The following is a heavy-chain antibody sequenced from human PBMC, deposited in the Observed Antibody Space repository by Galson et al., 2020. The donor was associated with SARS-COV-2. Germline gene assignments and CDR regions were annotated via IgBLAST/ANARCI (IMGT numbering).Heavy chain of an antibody. J-gene: IGHJ4*02. V-gene: IGHV3-23*01. D-gene: IGHD6-13*01. CDR2: LTGNSGSA. CDR1: GFTFSVLA. CDR3: AKDPGYVDG. Sequence: GESLKISCTASGFTFSVLAMSWVRQAPGKGLEGVSTLTGNSGSAYYADSVKGRFTISRDNSKNTLYLQMNSLRVEDTAVYYCAKDPGYVDGWGQGSLVTVSS.